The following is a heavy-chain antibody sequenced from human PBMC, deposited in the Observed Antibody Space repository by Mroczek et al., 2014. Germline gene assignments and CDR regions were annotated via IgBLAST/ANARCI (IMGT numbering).Heavy chain of an antibody. Sequence: TGPTLVKPTQTLTLTCTFSGFSLSTSGVGVGWIRQPPGKALEWLTVIYWKDVTFYSPSLRNRLTIAKDTSKNQVVLTMTNMDPEDTATYYCAYHSYYDWDGDFDYWGQGILVTVSS. CDR2: IYWKDVT. D-gene: IGHD3-9*01. V-gene: IGHV2-5*01. CDR1: GFSLSTSGVG. J-gene: IGHJ4*02. CDR3: AYHSYYDWDGDFDY.